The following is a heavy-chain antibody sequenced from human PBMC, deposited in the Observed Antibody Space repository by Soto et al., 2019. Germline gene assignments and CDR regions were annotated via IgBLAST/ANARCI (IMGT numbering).Heavy chain of an antibody. V-gene: IGHV1-3*01. Sequence: VASVQVSCKACGCTFISYAWHWVRQAPGQRLEVKGVIKAGNVFSKYSHKFQGRVTIARDTSPSTAYMELNSLKADDTAVYFRARDGAYDFWSWGGFCPLGQGTLVTVSS. D-gene: IGHD3-3*01. CDR2: IKAGNVFS. CDR1: GCTFISYA. J-gene: IGHJ5*02. CDR3: ARDGAYDFWSWGGFCP.